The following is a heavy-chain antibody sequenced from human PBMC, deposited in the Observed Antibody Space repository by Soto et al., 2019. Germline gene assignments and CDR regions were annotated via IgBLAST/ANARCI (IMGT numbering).Heavy chain of an antibody. CDR3: AILGGAMITFGGVSVHADDFDI. Sequence: QVQLVESGGGVVQPGRSLRLSCAASGFTFSSYGMHWVRQAPGKGLEWVALILYEGRDKFYADSVKGRFTISRDNSKNTLYLQMNSLRPEDTALYYCAILGGAMITFGGVSVHADDFDIWGQGTMVTVSS. CDR1: GFTFSSYG. V-gene: IGHV3-30*03. D-gene: IGHD3-16*01. CDR2: ILYEGRDK. J-gene: IGHJ3*02.